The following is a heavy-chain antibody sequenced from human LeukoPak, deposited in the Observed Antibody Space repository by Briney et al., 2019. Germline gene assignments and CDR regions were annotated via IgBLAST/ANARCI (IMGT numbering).Heavy chain of an antibody. J-gene: IGHJ4*02. CDR1: GFTVSSNY. CDR2: IYSAGST. D-gene: IGHD3-10*01. Sequence: GGSLRLSCAASGFTVSSNYMSWVRQAPGKGLEWVSIIYSAGSTYYADSVRGRFTISRDNSKNTVFLQMNTLRAEDTAVYYCASGGLGARKYYSDPFHYWGQGTLVTVSS. CDR3: ASGGLGARKYYSDPFHY. V-gene: IGHV3-53*01.